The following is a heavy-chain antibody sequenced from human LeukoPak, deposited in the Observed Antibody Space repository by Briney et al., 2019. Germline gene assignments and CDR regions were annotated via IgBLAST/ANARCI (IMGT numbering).Heavy chain of an antibody. D-gene: IGHD2-2*02. CDR3: ATLPPICSSTSCYTSGSLDFDY. J-gene: IGHJ4*02. CDR1: GYTFTSYA. V-gene: IGHV7-4-1*02. Sequence: ASVKVSCKASGYTFTSYAMNWVRQAPGQGLEWMGWINTNTGNPTYAQGFTGRFVFSLDTSVSTAYLQISNLKAEDTAVYYCATLPPICSSTSCYTSGSLDFDYWGQGTLVTVSS. CDR2: INTNTGNP.